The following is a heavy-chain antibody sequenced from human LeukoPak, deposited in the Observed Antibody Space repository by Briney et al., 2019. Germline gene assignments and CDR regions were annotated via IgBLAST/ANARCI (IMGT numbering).Heavy chain of an antibody. Sequence: ASVKVSCKASGGTFSSYAISWVRQAPGQGLVWMGRIIPILGIANYAQKFQGRVTITADKSTSTAYMELSSLRSEDTAVYYCVYFGAGKSSIAAAGIDYWGQGTLVTVSS. V-gene: IGHV1-69*04. J-gene: IGHJ4*02. D-gene: IGHD6-13*01. CDR3: VYFGAGKSSIAAAGIDY. CDR2: IIPILGIA. CDR1: GGTFSSYA.